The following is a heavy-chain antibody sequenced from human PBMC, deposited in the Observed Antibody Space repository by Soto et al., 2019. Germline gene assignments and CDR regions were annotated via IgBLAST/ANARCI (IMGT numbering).Heavy chain of an antibody. J-gene: IGHJ4*02. CDR1: GFTFSSYA. CDR2: ISGSGGST. D-gene: IGHD3-10*01. Sequence: GGSLRLSCAASGFTFSSYAMSWVRQAPGKGLEWVSAISGSGGSTYYADSVKGRFTISRDNSKNTLYLQMNSLRAEDTAVYYCAKDKRLLWFGGPRFDYWGQGTLVTVSS. V-gene: IGHV3-23*01. CDR3: AKDKRLLWFGGPRFDY.